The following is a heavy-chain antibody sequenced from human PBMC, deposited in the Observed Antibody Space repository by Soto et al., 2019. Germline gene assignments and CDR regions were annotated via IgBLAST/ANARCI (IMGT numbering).Heavy chain of an antibody. J-gene: IGHJ6*02. CDR1: GFTFSSYS. D-gene: IGHD6-6*01. Sequence: GGSLGLACAASGFTFSSYSMNRVRQAPGKGLEWVSYISSSSTIYYADSVKGRFTISRDNAKNSLYLQMNSLRDEDTAVYYCAREQVIAARTDYYYYGMDVWGQGTTVTVSS. CDR3: AREQVIAARTDYYYYGMDV. V-gene: IGHV3-48*02. CDR2: ISSSSTI.